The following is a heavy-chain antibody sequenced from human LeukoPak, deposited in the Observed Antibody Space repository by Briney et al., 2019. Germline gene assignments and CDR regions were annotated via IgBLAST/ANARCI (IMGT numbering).Heavy chain of an antibody. CDR2: IVPILGTA. Sequence: VASVKGSFKSSGGTFSTYAISWVRQAPGQGLEWVGRIVPILGTANYAQNFQGRVTITADRSTTTAYMELSSLRSEDTAVYYCARVPQGSSWPYYFDYWGQGTLVTVSS. CDR1: GGTFSTYA. V-gene: IGHV1-69*04. CDR3: ARVPQGSSWPYYFDY. D-gene: IGHD6-13*01. J-gene: IGHJ4*02.